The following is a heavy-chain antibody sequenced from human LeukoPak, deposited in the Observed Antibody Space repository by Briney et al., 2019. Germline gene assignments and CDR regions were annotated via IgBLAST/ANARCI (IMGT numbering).Heavy chain of an antibody. V-gene: IGHV3-48*03. Sequence: GGSLRLSCAASGFTFSSYEMNWVRQAPGKGLEWVSYISSSGSTIYYADSVKGRFTISRDNAKNSLFLQMNSLRAEDTAVYYCARVGVAGGSSTYYSAMGLDYWGQGTLVTVSS. J-gene: IGHJ4*02. D-gene: IGHD3-22*01. CDR2: ISSSGSTI. CDR1: GFTFSSYE. CDR3: ARVGVAGGSSTYYSAMGLDY.